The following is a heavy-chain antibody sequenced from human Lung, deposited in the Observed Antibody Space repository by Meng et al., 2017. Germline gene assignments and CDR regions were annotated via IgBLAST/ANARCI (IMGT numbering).Heavy chain of an antibody. D-gene: IGHD2-2*01. Sequence: VLLQQWGAGRFKPSETLSCTGVVSGGSSSDYYWGRSRPAPGKGWEWFGEINPSGTTNYNPSHGSLPTTTVATTQNNLLLKLSFVSAADAAVYCCARGPAAMAYYFDYWGQGTLVTVSS. J-gene: IGHJ4*02. CDR1: GGSSSDYY. V-gene: IGHV4-34*01. CDR2: INPSGTT. CDR3: ARGPAAMAYYFDY.